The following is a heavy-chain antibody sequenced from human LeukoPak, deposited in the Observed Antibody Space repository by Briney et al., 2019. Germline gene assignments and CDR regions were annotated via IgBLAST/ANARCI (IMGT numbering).Heavy chain of an antibody. J-gene: IGHJ4*02. CDR2: IYGAGAA. D-gene: IGHD6-13*01. CDR1: GINVSANY. V-gene: IGHV3-66*02. Sequence: GGSLGLSCAASGINVSANYTTWIRQAPGKGLEWVSLIYGAGAAYYAESVRGRFIISRDNSKNTLFLQMNSLRAEDTAVYYCVSSTRQQLIPYDYWGQGTHVAVSS. CDR3: VSSTRQQLIPYDY.